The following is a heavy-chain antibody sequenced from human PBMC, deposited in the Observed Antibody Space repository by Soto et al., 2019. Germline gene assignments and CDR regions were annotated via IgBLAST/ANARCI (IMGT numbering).Heavy chain of an antibody. J-gene: IGHJ5*02. V-gene: IGHV4-34*01. D-gene: IGHD1-26*01. Sequence: SETLSLTCAVYGGSFSDYYWSWIRQPPGKGLEWIGEINHTGSTNFNPSPKSRVTISVDTSKNQFSLKLSSVTAADTAVYYCARRRVGATNWSWFDPWGQGTLVTVSS. CDR2: INHTGST. CDR3: ARRRVGATNWSWFDP. CDR1: GGSFSDYY.